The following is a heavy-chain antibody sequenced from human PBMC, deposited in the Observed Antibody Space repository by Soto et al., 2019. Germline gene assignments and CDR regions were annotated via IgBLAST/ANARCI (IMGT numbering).Heavy chain of an antibody. V-gene: IGHV5-51*01. CDR2: IYSGDSDT. CDR3: SRLLRWADNWFDP. CDR1: GYSFTSYW. J-gene: IGHJ5*02. Sequence: GGSLKISCRGSGYSFTSYWIGWVRQMPGKGLEWMGIIYSGDSDTRYSPSCQGQVTISADKSISTAYLKWSSLKASDTAMYYCSRLLRWADNWFDPWGQGTLVTVSS.